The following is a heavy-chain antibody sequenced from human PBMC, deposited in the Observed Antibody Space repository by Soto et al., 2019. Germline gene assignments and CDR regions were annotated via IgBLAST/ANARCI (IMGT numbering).Heavy chain of an antibody. CDR2: IDPKNGGT. Sequence: QVQLVQSGTEVKKPGASVKVSCQASGYSISAYYIHWVRQAPGQGLEWMGSIDPKNGGTVSAQKFQGRLTMTRDTSISTVYMDLSGLTSDDTALYYCGRDDYGIFPYWGQGSLVTLSS. J-gene: IGHJ4*02. V-gene: IGHV1-2*02. CDR3: GRDDYGIFPY. D-gene: IGHD3-10*01. CDR1: GYSISAYY.